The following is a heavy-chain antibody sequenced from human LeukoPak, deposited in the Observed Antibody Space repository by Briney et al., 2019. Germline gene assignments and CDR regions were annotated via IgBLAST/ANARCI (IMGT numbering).Heavy chain of an antibody. D-gene: IGHD3-10*01. CDR2: IYYSGNT. CDR1: GGSISSSSYY. V-gene: IGHV4-39*07. J-gene: IGHJ4*02. Sequence: PSETLSLTCTVSGGSISSSSYYWGWIRQPPGKGLEWIGSIYYSGNTYYNPSLKSRVTISVDTSKNHFSLKLSSVTAADTAVYFCARMVRGVIGRYFDYWGQGTLVTVSS. CDR3: ARMVRGVIGRYFDY.